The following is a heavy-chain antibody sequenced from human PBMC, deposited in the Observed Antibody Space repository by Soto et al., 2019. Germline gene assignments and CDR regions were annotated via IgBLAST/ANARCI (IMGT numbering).Heavy chain of an antibody. Sequence: NLSLTCTVSGASISSYYWNWIRQPPGKGLEWIGYVYNTGTPNYNPSLKRRVTISVDTSKNQVFLRLSSVTAADTARYYCATLGTPFAFDVWGQGAMVTVS. D-gene: IGHD1-1*01. J-gene: IGHJ3*01. CDR1: GASISSYY. V-gene: IGHV4-59*01. CDR3: ATLGTPFAFDV. CDR2: VYNTGTP.